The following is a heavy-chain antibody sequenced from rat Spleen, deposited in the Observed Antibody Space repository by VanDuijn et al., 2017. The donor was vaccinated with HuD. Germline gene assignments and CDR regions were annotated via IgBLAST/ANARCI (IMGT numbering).Heavy chain of an antibody. J-gene: IGHJ2*01. Sequence: EVQLVESDGGLVQPGRSMKLSCAASGFTFSNYDMAWVRQAPTKGLEWVASITYDGSSTYYRGSVKGRFTISRDNAKSTLYLQVNSLRSEDTATYYCSREYYYTGDYWGQGVMVTVSS. V-gene: IGHV5-29*01. CDR2: ITYDGSST. D-gene: IGHD1-2*01. CDR3: SREYYYTGDY. CDR1: GFTFSNYD.